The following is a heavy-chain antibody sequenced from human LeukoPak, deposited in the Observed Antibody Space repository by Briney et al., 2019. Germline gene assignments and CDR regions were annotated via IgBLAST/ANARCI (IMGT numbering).Heavy chain of an antibody. CDR1: GFTFSSYG. J-gene: IGHJ4*02. CDR2: ISYGGSNK. D-gene: IGHD6-13*01. CDR3: AKEGYSSSSLDY. Sequence: PGGSLRLSCAASGFTFSSYGMHWVRQAPGKGLEWVAVISYGGSNKYYADSVKGRFTISRDNSKNTLYLQMNSLRAEDTAVYYCAKEGYSSSSLDYWGQGTLVTVSS. V-gene: IGHV3-30*18.